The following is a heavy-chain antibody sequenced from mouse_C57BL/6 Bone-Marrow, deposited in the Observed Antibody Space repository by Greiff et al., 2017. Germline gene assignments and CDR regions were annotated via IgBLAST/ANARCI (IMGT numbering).Heavy chain of an antibody. J-gene: IGHJ4*01. V-gene: IGHV1-52*01. CDR1: GYTFTSYW. CDR3: AKGYYYGSSYGYYAMDY. Sequence: QVQLQQPGAELVRPGSSVKLSCKASGYTFTSYWMPWVKQRPIQGLEWIGNIDPSDSETHYNQKFKDKATLTVDKSSSTAYMQLSSLTSEDSAVYYCAKGYYYGSSYGYYAMDYWGQGTSVTVSS. D-gene: IGHD1-1*01. CDR2: IDPSDSET.